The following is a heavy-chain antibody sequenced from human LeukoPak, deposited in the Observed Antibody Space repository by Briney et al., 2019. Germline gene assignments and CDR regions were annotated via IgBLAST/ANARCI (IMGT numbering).Heavy chain of an antibody. CDR2: IWYDGSNK. J-gene: IGHJ4*02. Sequence: PGGSLRLSCAASGFTFSSYGMHWVRQAPGKGLEWVAVIWYDGSNKYYADSVKGRFTISRDNSKNTLYLQMNSLRAEDTAVYYCARDYDLWSGYQLYFDYWGQGTLVTVSS. CDR1: GFTFSSYG. CDR3: ARDYDLWSGYQLYFDY. V-gene: IGHV3-33*01. D-gene: IGHD3-3*01.